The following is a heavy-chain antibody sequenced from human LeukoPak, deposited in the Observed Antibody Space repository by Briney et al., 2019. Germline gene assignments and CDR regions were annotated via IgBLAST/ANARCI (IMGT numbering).Heavy chain of an antibody. CDR2: ISYDGSIK. J-gene: IGHJ4*02. CDR1: GFTFSSYA. CDR3: ARDGAFGGVIVFDY. D-gene: IGHD3-16*02. Sequence: GGSLRLSCAASGFTFSSYAMHWVRQAPGKGLEWVAVISYDGSIKYYADSVKGRFTISRDNSKNTLYLQMNSLRAEDTAVYYCARDGAFGGVIVFDYWGQGTLVTVSS. V-gene: IGHV3-30*04.